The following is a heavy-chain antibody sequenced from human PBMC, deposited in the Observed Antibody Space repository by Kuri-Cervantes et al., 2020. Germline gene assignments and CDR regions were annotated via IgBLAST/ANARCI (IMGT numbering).Heavy chain of an antibody. CDR3: TRVWYNWNTPFDY. CDR1: GFTFSDYY. V-gene: IGHV3-11*01. D-gene: IGHD1/OR15-1a*01. J-gene: IGHJ4*02. CDR2: ISSSGSTI. Sequence: GGSLRLSCAASGFTFSDYYMSWIRQAPGKGLEWVSYISSSGSTIYYADSVKGRFTISRDNAKNSLYLQMNSLRAEDTALYYCTRVWYNWNTPFDYWGQGTLVTVSS.